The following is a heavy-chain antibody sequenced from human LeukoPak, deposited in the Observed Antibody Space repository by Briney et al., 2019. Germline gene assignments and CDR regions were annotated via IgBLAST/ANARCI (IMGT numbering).Heavy chain of an antibody. CDR2: ISSSGSTI. V-gene: IGHV3-11*04. CDR3: ARTAYCGGDCYSGGY. D-gene: IGHD2-21*02. J-gene: IGHJ4*02. Sequence: KASETLSLTCAVYGGSFSGYYMSWIRQAPGKGLEWVSYISSSGSTIYYADSVKGRFTISRDNAKNSLYLQMNSLRAEDTAVYYCARTAYCGGDCYSGGYWGQGTLVTVSS. CDR1: GGSFSGYY.